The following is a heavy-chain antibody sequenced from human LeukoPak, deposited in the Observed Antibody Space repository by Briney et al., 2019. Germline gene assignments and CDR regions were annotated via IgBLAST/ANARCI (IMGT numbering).Heavy chain of an antibody. Sequence: GGSLRLSCAVSGFTFGSYTMDWVRQAPGKGLEWVSSIYSSSRFIYSADSVKGRFTISSGNDRNLLFLQMSSLSDDDTVVYCWAGGGGARGGLTANFDYWGQGALVTVSS. CDR1: GFTFGSYT. J-gene: IGHJ4*02. CDR2: IYSSSRFI. D-gene: IGHD1-26*01. CDR3: AGGGGARGGLTANFDY. V-gene: IGHV3-21*06.